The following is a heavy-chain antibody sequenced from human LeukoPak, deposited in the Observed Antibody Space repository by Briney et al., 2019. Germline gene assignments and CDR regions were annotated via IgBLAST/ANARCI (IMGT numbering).Heavy chain of an antibody. J-gene: IGHJ4*02. D-gene: IGHD6-13*01. CDR2: IYYSGNT. CDR3: AGGIAAAGQFRFDY. Sequence: SETLSLTCTVSGVSVSSNGYYWGWIRQPPGQGLEWIGDIYYSGNTYYKPSLKSRLTISVDTSKNQFSLKLSSVTAADTAVYYCAGGIAAAGQFRFDYWGQGTLVTVSS. V-gene: IGHV4-39*07. CDR1: GVSVSSNGYY.